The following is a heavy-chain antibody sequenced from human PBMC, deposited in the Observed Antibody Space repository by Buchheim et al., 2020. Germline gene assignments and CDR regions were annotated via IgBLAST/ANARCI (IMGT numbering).Heavy chain of an antibody. D-gene: IGHD1-26*01. J-gene: IGHJ6*02. Sequence: EVQLLESGGGLVQPGGSLRLSCAASGFTFSSYAMSWVRQAPGKGPEWVSAISGSGGSTYYADSVKGRFTISRDNSKNTLYLQMNSLRAEDTAVYYCAKFTGATPYYYYYYGMDVWGQGTT. V-gene: IGHV3-23*01. CDR3: AKFTGATPYYYYYYGMDV. CDR1: GFTFSSYA. CDR2: ISGSGGST.